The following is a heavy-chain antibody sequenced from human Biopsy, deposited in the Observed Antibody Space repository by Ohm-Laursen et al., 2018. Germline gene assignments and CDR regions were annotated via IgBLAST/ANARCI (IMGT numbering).Heavy chain of an antibody. CDR2: IVPLFEAT. D-gene: IGHD2-15*01. V-gene: IGHV1-69*06. CDR1: GYNFDIYP. Sequence: SSVKVSCKASGYNFDIYPLFWVRHAPGHGFEWMGGIVPLFEATDSAQKFQGRVTITADRSTTTAYIELTGLTSEDTAIYYCAKAGQTSGEYVVPRHFDSWGQGTRVTVSS. J-gene: IGHJ4*02. CDR3: AKAGQTSGEYVVPRHFDS.